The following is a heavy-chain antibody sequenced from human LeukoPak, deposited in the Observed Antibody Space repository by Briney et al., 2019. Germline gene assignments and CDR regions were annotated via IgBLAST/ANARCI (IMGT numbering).Heavy chain of an antibody. Sequence: GGSLRLSCAASGFTFSDYAMHWVRQAPGKGLEWVSYISSSSSTIYYADSVKGRFTISRDNAKNSLYLQMNSLRAEDTAVYYCARDVSWYYYDSSRDYWGQGTLVTVSS. CDR1: GFTFSDYA. CDR2: ISSSSSTI. V-gene: IGHV3-48*01. CDR3: ARDVSWYYYDSSRDY. D-gene: IGHD3-22*01. J-gene: IGHJ4*02.